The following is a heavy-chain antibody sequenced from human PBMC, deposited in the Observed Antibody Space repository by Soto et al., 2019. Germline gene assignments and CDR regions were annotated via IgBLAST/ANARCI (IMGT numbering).Heavy chain of an antibody. D-gene: IGHD1-26*01. CDR2: IYYSGGT. J-gene: IGHJ4*02. CDR3: ARPSGSYLFYFDY. V-gene: IGHV4-39*01. Sequence: PSETLSLTSTVSGGSIRSSGYYWGWIRQPPGKGLEWIGSIYYSGGTYYNPSLKSRVTISVDTSKNQFSLKLSSVTAADTAVYYCARPSGSYLFYFDYWGQGTLVTVSS. CDR1: GGSIRSSGYY.